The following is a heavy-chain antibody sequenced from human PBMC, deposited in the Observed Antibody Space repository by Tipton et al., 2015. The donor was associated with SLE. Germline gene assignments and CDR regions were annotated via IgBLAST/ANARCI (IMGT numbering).Heavy chain of an antibody. J-gene: IGHJ4*02. D-gene: IGHD2-15*01. Sequence: SLRLSCAASGFTFSSYAMSWVRQAPGKGLEWVSAISGSGGSTYYADSVKGRFTISRDNSKNTLYLQMNSLRAEDTAVYYCAKDSGGAGSSDQTFYDYWGQGTLVTVPS. V-gene: IGHV3-23*01. CDR3: AKDSGGAGSSDQTFYDY. CDR1: GFTFSSYA. CDR2: ISGSGGST.